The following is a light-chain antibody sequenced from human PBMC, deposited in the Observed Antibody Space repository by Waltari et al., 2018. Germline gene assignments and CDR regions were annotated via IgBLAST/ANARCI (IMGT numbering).Light chain of an antibody. CDR2: DDY. CDR1: KAGSNR. CDR3: QLWESSSDHPL. V-gene: IGLV3-21*02. Sequence: SNVLTQPPSASVAPGQTATISCGGNKAGSNRGHGYQQKSGQAPILVLHDDYDRPSGIPERFSGSSSGNTATLTISRVEDGDEADYYCQLWESSSDHPLFGGGTRLTVL. J-gene: IGLJ3*02.